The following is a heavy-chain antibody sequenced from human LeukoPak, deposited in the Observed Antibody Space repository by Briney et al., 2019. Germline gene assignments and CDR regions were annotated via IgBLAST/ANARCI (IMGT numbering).Heavy chain of an antibody. J-gene: IGHJ5*02. CDR3: AREYGGNSGWFDP. V-gene: IGHV4-38-2*02. Sequence: PSETLSLTCTVSGYSISSGYYWGWIRQPPGKGLEWIGSIYHSGSTYYNPSLKSRVTMSVDTSKNQFSLKLSSVTAADTAVYYCAREYGGNSGWFDPWGQGTLVTVSS. CDR2: IYHSGST. CDR1: GYSISSGYY. D-gene: IGHD4-23*01.